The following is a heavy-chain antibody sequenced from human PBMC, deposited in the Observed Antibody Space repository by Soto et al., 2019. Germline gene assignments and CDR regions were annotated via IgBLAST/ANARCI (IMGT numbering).Heavy chain of an antibody. CDR3: ARFPGAARTYYYYGMDV. CDR2: INHSGST. J-gene: IGHJ6*02. CDR1: GGSFSGYY. D-gene: IGHD6-6*01. V-gene: IGHV4-34*01. Sequence: QVQLQQWGAGLLKPSETLSLTCAVYGGSFSGYYWSWIRQPPGKGLEWIGEINHSGSTNYNPSLKSRVTISVDTSNNQFSLKLSSVTAADTAVYYCARFPGAARTYYYYGMDVWGQGTTVTVSS.